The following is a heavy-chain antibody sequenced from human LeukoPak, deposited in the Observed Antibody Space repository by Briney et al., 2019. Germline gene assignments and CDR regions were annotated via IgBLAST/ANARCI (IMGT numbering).Heavy chain of an antibody. Sequence: GGSLRLSCAASGFTFSSYAMHWVRQAPRKGLEWVAVISYDGSNKYYADSVKGRFTISRDNSKNTLYLQMNSLRAEDTAVYYCARDTLDYYGMDVWGKGTTVTVSS. J-gene: IGHJ6*04. CDR2: ISYDGSNK. CDR1: GFTFSSYA. CDR3: ARDTLDYYGMDV. V-gene: IGHV3-30*04.